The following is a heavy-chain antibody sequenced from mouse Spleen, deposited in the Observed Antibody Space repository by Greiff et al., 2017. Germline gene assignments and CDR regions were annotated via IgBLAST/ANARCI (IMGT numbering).Heavy chain of an antibody. J-gene: IGHJ2*01. CDR2: IDPETGGT. D-gene: IGHD2-14*01. V-gene: IGHV1-15*01. Sequence: VQLQESGAELVRPGASVTLSCKASGYTFTDYEMHWVKQTPVHGLEWIGAIDPETGGTAYNQKFKGKAILTADKSSSTAYMELRSLTSEDSAVYYCTRGRYSNYWGQGTTLTVSS. CDR1: GYTFTDYE. CDR3: TRGRYSNY.